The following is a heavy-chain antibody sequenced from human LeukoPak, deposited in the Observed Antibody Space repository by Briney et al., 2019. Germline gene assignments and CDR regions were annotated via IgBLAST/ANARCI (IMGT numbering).Heavy chain of an antibody. CDR1: GFTFSSYA. CDR2: ISSNGGST. D-gene: IGHD5-18*01. CDR3: ARVFRGYSYGYPLYYFDY. V-gene: IGHV3-64*01. Sequence: GSLRLSCAASGFTFSSYAMHWVRQAPGKGLEYVSAISSNGGSTYYANSVKGRFTISRDNSKNTLYLQMGSLRAEDMAVYYCARVFRGYSYGYPLYYFDYWGQGTLVTVSS. J-gene: IGHJ4*02.